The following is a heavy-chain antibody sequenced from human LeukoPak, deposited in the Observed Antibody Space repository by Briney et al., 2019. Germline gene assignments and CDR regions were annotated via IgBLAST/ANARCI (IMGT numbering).Heavy chain of an antibody. J-gene: IGHJ4*02. CDR1: GFAFSRPA. CDR3: AKGRFGGSGDFDY. Sequence: GGSLTLSCAASGFAFSRPAMHWLRQAPGKGLEWVGRIRSKPNDYATTYSASVEGRFTISRDDSKNTLYLQMHSLRPDETAVYYCAKGRFGGSGDFDYWGQGTLVTVSS. V-gene: IGHV3-73*01. D-gene: IGHD3-10*01. CDR2: IRSKPNDYAT.